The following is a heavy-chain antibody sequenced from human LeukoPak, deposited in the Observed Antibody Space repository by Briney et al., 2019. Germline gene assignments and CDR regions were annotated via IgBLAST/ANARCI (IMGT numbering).Heavy chain of an antibody. CDR2: IYYSGST. CDR3: ARSEGYCSSTSCSALSWYFDL. J-gene: IGHJ2*01. V-gene: IGHV4-59*01. CDR1: GGSISSYY. D-gene: IGHD2-2*01. Sequence: SETLSLTCTVSGGSISSYYWSWIRQPPGKGLEWIGYIYYSGSTNYNPSLKSRVTISVDTSKNQFSLKLSSVTAADTAVYYCARSEGYCSSTSCSALSWYFDLWGRGTLVTVSS.